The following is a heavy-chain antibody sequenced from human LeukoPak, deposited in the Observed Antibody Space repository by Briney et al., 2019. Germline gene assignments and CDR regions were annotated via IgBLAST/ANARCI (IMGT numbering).Heavy chain of an antibody. V-gene: IGHV4-34*01. CDR3: ARGRRYIVGAPYFDY. D-gene: IGHD1-26*01. J-gene: IGHJ4*02. Sequence: SETLSLTCAVYGGSFSGYYWSWIRQPPGKGLEWIGEINHSGSTNYNPSLKSRVTISVDTSKNQFSLKLSSVTAADTAVYYCARGRRYIVGAPYFDYRGQGTLVTVSS. CDR2: INHSGST. CDR1: GGSFSGYY.